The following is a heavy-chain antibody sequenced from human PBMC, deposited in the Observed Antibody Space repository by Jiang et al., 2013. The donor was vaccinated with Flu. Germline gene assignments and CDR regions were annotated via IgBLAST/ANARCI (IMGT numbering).Heavy chain of an antibody. CDR1: GFTFSSYA. CDR3: AREDFSEGGDWYFDL. V-gene: IGHV3-30-3*01. Sequence: VQLVESGGGVVQPGRSLRLSCAASGFTFSSYAMHWVRQAPGKGLEWVAVISYDGSNKYYADSVKGRFTISRDNSKNTLYLQMNSLRAEDTAVYYCAREDFSEGGDWYFDLWGRGTLVTVSS. D-gene: IGHD3/OR15-3a*01. J-gene: IGHJ2*01. CDR2: ISYDGSNK.